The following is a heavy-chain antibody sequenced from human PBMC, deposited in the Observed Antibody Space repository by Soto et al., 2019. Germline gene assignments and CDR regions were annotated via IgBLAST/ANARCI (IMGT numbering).Heavy chain of an antibody. CDR3: ARVGTDNWNDRGWFDP. CDR1: GGSISSGGYY. J-gene: IGHJ5*02. CDR2: IYYSGST. V-gene: IGHV4-31*03. D-gene: IGHD1-20*01. Sequence: QVQLQESGPGLVKPSQTLSLTCTVSGGSISSGGYYWSWIRQHPGKGLEWIGYIYYSGSTYYNPSLKSRVTISVDTSKNQFSLKLSSVTAADTAVYYCARVGTDNWNDRGWFDPWGQGTLVTVSS.